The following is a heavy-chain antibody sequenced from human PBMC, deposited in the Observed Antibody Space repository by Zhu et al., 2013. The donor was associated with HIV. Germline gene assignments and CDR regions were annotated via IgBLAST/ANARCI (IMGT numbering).Heavy chain of an antibody. V-gene: IGHV1-69*01. D-gene: IGHD6-13*01. CDR3: ARDHPRLYIPGAVDTFHYDMDV. CDR2: IIPISGTP. CDR1: GGTFSNYG. J-gene: IGHJ6*02. Sequence: VQLVQSGAEVKKPGSSVKVSCKTSGGTFSNYGISWVRQVPGQGLEWMGGIIPISGTPNYAQKFQDRLKITGDGSTNTAYMELSSLSSADTALYYCARDHPRLYIPGAVDTFHYDMDVWGQGTTVTVSS.